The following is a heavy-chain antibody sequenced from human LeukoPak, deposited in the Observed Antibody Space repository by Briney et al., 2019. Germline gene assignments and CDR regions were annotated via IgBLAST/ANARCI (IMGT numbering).Heavy chain of an antibody. Sequence: SVKVSCKTSGYTFTGYYLHWVRQAPGQGLAWMGWINPNTGGTNYAQRFQGRVTMTRDTSISTAYMELSRLRSDDTAVYYCARGAIAVAGRDFDYWGQGTLVTVSS. V-gene: IGHV1-2*02. CDR2: INPNTGGT. CDR3: ARGAIAVAGRDFDY. D-gene: IGHD6-19*01. CDR1: GYTFTGYY. J-gene: IGHJ4*02.